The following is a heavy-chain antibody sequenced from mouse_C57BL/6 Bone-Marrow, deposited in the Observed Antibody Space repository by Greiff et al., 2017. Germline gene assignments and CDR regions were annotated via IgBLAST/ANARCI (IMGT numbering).Heavy chain of an antibody. V-gene: IGHV3-6*01. D-gene: IGHD2-4*01. CDR2: ISYDGSN. CDR1: GYSITSGYY. Sequence: EVKLVESGPGLVKPSQSLSLTCSVTGYSITSGYYWNWIRQFPGNKLEWMGYISYDGSNNYNPSLKNRISITRDTSKNQFFLKLNSVTTEDTATYYCARGGYDYERGYAMDYWGQGTSVTVSS. J-gene: IGHJ4*01. CDR3: ARGGYDYERGYAMDY.